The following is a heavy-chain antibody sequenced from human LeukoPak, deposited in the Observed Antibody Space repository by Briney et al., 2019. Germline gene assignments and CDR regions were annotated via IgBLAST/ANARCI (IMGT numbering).Heavy chain of an antibody. D-gene: IGHD4-11*01. CDR3: ARDNGDYRSIYYYMDV. J-gene: IGHJ6*03. V-gene: IGHV4-31*03. Sequence: PSQTLSLTCTVSGGSINSGGSFWSWIRQHPGKGLEWIGCIYYSWSSYYNPSLKSRVTLSLDTSKNQFSLKLSSVTAADTAVYYCARDNGDYRSIYYYMDVWGKGTTVTVSS. CDR2: IYYSWSS. CDR1: GGSINSGGSF.